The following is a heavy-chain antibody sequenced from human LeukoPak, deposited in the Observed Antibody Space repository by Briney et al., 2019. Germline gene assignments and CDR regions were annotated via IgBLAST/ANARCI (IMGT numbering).Heavy chain of an antibody. J-gene: IGHJ6*03. D-gene: IGHD6-13*01. CDR1: GYTFTSYD. CDR3: ARGKDSSSWAYYYYYYMDV. Sequence: GASVKVSCKASGYTFTSYDINWVRQATGQGLEWMGWMNPNSGNTGYAQKFQGRVTITRNTSISTAYMELSSLRSEDTAVYYSARGKDSSSWAYYYYYYMDVWGKGTTVTVSS. CDR2: MNPNSGNT. V-gene: IGHV1-8*03.